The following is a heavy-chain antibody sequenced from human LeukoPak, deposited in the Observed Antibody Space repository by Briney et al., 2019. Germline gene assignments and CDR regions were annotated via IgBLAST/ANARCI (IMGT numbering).Heavy chain of an antibody. J-gene: IGHJ3*02. CDR2: ISAYNGNT. D-gene: IGHD6-19*01. CDR3: ARVTIAVAARGAFDI. CDR1: GYTFTSYG. V-gene: IGHV1-18*01. Sequence: ASVKVSCKASGYTFTSYGISWVRQAPGQGLEWIGWISAYNGNTNYAQKLQGRVTMTTDTSTSTAYMELRSLRSDDTAVYYCARVTIAVAARGAFDIWGQGTMVTVSS.